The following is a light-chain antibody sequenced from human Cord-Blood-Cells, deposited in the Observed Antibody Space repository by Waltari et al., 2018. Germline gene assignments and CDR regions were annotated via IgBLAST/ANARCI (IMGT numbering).Light chain of an antibody. CDR1: QSISSY. CDR3: QQSYSTPRT. V-gene: IGKV1-39*01. CDR2: AAS. Sequence: DIKMTQSTSSLSASVGDRVTINCRASQSISSYLNWYQQKPGKAPKLLIYAASSLQSGVPSRFSGSGSGTDFTLTISSLQPEDFATYYCQQSYSTPRTFGGGTKVEIK. J-gene: IGKJ4*01.